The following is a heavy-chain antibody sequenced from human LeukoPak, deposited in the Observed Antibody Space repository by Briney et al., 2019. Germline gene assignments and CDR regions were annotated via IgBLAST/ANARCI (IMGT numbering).Heavy chain of an antibody. Sequence: SVKVSCKASGGTFSSYAISWVRQAPGQGLEWMGRIIPILGIANYAQKFQGRVTITADKSTSTAYMELSSLRSEDTAVYYCARGYYYDSSGYPTWGQGTPVTVSS. CDR2: IIPILGIA. V-gene: IGHV1-69*04. CDR3: ARGYYYDSSGYPT. J-gene: IGHJ4*02. D-gene: IGHD3-22*01. CDR1: GGTFSSYA.